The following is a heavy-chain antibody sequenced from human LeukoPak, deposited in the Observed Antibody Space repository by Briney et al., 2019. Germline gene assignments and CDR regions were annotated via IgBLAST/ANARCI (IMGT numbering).Heavy chain of an antibody. CDR2: ISYDGSNK. J-gene: IGHJ4*02. Sequence: PGGSLRLSCAASGFTFSSYGMHWVRQAPGKGLEWVAVISYDGSNKYYADSVKGRFTISRDNSKNTLYLQMNSLRAEDTAAYYCAKDLGSDGLGGFDYWGQGTLVTVSS. D-gene: IGHD3-16*01. V-gene: IGHV3-30*18. CDR1: GFTFSSYG. CDR3: AKDLGSDGLGGFDY.